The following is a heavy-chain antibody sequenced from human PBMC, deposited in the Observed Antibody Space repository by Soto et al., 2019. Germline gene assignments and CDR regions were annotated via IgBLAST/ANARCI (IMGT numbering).Heavy chain of an antibody. V-gene: IGHV3-73*02. CDR1: GFTFSGSA. D-gene: IGHD4-17*01. Sequence: EVQLVESGGGLVQPGGSLKLSCAASGFTFSGSAMHWVRQASGKGLEWVGRIRSKANSYATAYAASVKGRFTNSSDDSKNTAYLRMNRRRAEVTAVYSGTSLYGPWGQRNLVPVSS. J-gene: IGHJ5*02. CDR3: TSLYGP. CDR2: IRSKANSYAT.